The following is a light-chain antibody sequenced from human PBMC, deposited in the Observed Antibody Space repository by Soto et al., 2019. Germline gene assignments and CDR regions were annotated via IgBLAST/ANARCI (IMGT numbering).Light chain of an antibody. J-gene: IGKJ2*01. Sequence: DIQMTQSPSSLSASVGDRVTITCRASQIIRTYLNWYQQKPGKAPKLLVHSASTLHSGVSSRFSGSGSGTNFTLTINNLQPEDYATYFCQQGYSTIPYTFGQGTRVDIK. V-gene: IGKV1-39*01. CDR3: QQGYSTIPYT. CDR2: SAS. CDR1: QIIRTY.